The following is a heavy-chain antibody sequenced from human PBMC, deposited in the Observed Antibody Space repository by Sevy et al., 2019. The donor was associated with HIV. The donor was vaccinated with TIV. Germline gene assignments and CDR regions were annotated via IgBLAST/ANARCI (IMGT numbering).Heavy chain of an antibody. CDR1: GGSISSYC. CDR2: MCHTGIT. J-gene: IGHJ4*02. V-gene: IGHV4-59*13. D-gene: IGHD5-18*01. Sequence: SETLSLTCTVSGGSISSYCCNWIRQSPGKGLEWIGYMCHTGITNYNPSLKSRVTISLDTSRNQFSLRLRSVTAADTAVYYCARAGHSYGLFDYWGQGTLVTVSS. CDR3: ARAGHSYGLFDY.